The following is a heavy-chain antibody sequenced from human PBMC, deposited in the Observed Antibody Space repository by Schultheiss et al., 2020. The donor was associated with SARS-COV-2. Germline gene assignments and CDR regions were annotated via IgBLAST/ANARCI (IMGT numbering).Heavy chain of an antibody. CDR2: IYHSGST. CDR3: ARVWQQLGGDAFDI. J-gene: IGHJ3*02. D-gene: IGHD6-13*01. V-gene: IGHV4-30-2*01. Sequence: SETLSLTCAVSGGSISSGGYSWSWIRQPPGKGLEWIGYIYHSGSTYYNPSLKSRVTISVDRSKNQFSLKLSSVTAADTAVYYCARVWQQLGGDAFDIWGQGTMVTVSS. CDR1: GGSISSGGYS.